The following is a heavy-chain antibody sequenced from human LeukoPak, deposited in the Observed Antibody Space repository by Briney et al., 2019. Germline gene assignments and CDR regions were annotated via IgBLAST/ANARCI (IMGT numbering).Heavy chain of an antibody. V-gene: IGHV3-43*02. D-gene: IGHD2-15*01. CDR2: ITGDAGRT. CDR3: AKDANRINPLYFMDV. J-gene: IGHJ6*03. CDR1: GFAFDDYA. Sequence: GGSLRLSCAASGFAFDDYAMQWVRLAPGKGLEWVSLITGDAGRTYYADSVKGRFTISRDNSRSSLYLQMNSLTTEDTAFYYCAKDANRINPLYFMDVWGKGTTVTVSS.